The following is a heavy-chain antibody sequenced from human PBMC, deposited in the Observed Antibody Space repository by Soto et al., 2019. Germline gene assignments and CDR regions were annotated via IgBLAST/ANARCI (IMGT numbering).Heavy chain of an antibody. CDR1: GFTFSDYY. D-gene: IGHD2-15*01. Sequence: GGSLRLSCVASGFTFSDYYMTWIRQAPGKGLEWVAYISSSGSGIYYPDSVKGRFTISRDNAKNSLYLRMSSLRAEDTAVYYCARAYSDAFDIWGQGTKVTVSS. V-gene: IGHV3-11*01. CDR3: ARAYSDAFDI. CDR2: ISSSGSGI. J-gene: IGHJ3*02.